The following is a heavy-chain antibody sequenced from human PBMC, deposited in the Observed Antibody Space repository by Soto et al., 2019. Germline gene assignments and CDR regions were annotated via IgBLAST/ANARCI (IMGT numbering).Heavy chain of an antibody. CDR3: AKLSCTSSTCYFPGWFDP. V-gene: IGHV4-31*03. D-gene: IGHD2-2*01. CDR1: GDSISGGASF. CDR2: VYYSGSS. Sequence: PSETVSLTCTVSGDSISGGASFSSWIRQPPGKVLEWIANVYYSGSSYYNPSLKSRLTISVDTTKNQFSLQLKSMTAADTAVYYCAKLSCTSSTCYFPGWFDPWGQGTLVTVSS. J-gene: IGHJ5*02.